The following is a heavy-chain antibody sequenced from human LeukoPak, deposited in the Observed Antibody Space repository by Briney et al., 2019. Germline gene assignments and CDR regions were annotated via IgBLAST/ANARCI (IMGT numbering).Heavy chain of an antibody. CDR1: GYTFNDYY. J-gene: IGHJ4*02. CDR2: INPNSGRT. CDR3: ARDSSDVLTGCYHF. V-gene: IGHV1-2*02. Sequence: GASVKVSCMTSGYTFNDYYLHWVRQAPGQGLEWMGWINPNSGRTNYPPKFQSRVTLTTDTSISTAYMELSSLISGDAALYYCARDSSDVLTGCYHFWGQGTLVTVSS. D-gene: IGHD3-9*01.